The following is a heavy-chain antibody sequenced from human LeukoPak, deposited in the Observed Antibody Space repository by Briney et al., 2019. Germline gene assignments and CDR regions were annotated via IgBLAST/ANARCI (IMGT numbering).Heavy chain of an antibody. CDR1: GYTFTGYY. CDR2: INPNSGGT. J-gene: IGHJ4*02. CDR3: ARDLTMVRGVRPY. D-gene: IGHD3-10*01. V-gene: IGHV1-2*02. Sequence: ASVKASCKASGYTFTGYYMHWVRQAPGQGLEWMGWINPNSGGTNYAQKFQGRVTMTRDTSISTAYMELSRLRSDDTAVYYCARDLTMVRGVRPYWGQGTLDTVSS.